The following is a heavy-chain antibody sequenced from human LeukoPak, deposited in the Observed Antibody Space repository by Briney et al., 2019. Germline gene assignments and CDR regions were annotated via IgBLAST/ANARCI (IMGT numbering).Heavy chain of an antibody. D-gene: IGHD6-19*01. CDR1: GFTFSNYA. CDR3: ARESSSGWNYFDY. Sequence: GGSLRLSCEASGFTFSNYAMSWVRQGPGKGLEWVSGISGTGGSTFYPDSVKGRFTISRDNSRNTLYLQMDSLGAEDTAVYYCARESSSGWNYFDYWGQGTLVTVSS. J-gene: IGHJ4*02. CDR2: ISGTGGST. V-gene: IGHV3-23*01.